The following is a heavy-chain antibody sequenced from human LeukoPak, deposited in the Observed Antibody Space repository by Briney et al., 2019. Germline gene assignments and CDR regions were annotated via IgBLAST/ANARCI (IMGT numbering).Heavy chain of an antibody. D-gene: IGHD5-18*01. V-gene: IGHV1-8*01. CDR2: MNPNSGNT. Sequence: GASVKVSCRSSVYTFTSYDINGVRQATGQGLEGMGWMNPNSGNTVYAQKFQGRVNMTRNTSISTAYMELSSLRSEDTAVYYCARAGSAMVTFFDYWGQGTLVTVSS. CDR1: VYTFTSYD. CDR3: ARAGSAMVTFFDY. J-gene: IGHJ4*02.